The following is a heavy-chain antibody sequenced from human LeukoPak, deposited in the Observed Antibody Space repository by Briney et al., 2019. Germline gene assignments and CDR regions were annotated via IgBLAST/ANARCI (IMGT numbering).Heavy chain of an antibody. CDR3: ARGPPRWLLTH. Sequence: PSETLSLTCAASGYSISSGYYWGWIRQPPGKGLEWIGSIYHSGSTYYNPSLKSRVTISVDTSKNQFSLKLSSVTAADTAVYYCARGPPRWLLTHWGQGTLVTVSS. D-gene: IGHD3-22*01. V-gene: IGHV4-38-2*01. CDR1: GYSISSGYY. J-gene: IGHJ4*02. CDR2: IYHSGST.